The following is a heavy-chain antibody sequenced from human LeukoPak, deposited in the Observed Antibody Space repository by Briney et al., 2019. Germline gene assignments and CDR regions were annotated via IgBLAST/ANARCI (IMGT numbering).Heavy chain of an antibody. J-gene: IGHJ4*02. V-gene: IGHV3-48*01. D-gene: IGHD1-14*01. Sequence: GGSLRLSCAASGFTFSSYSMNWVRQAPGKGLEWVSYISSSSSTIYYADSVKGRFTISRDNAKNSLYLQMNSLRAEDTAVYYCASELTALDYWGQGTLVTVSS. CDR3: ASELTALDY. CDR2: ISSSSSTI. CDR1: GFTFSSYS.